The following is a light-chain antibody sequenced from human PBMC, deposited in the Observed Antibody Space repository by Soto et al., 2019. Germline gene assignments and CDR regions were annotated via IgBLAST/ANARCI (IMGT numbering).Light chain of an antibody. CDR1: QSLLRSNGYVY. CDR2: LGS. V-gene: IGKV2-28*01. Sequence: DVVLTQSPLSLPVTPGEPASISCSSSQSLLRSNGYVYLDWYLQKPGQSPQLLIYLGSNRASGVPDRFSGSVSGTDFTLKISEVEAEDFGVYYCMQALQTPRTFGQGTKLEIK. J-gene: IGKJ2*01. CDR3: MQALQTPRT.